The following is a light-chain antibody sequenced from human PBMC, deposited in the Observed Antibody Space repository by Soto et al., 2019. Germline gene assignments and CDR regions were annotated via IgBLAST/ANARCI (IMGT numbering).Light chain of an antibody. CDR1: QTVSSSY. CDR3: QQYASSPIT. V-gene: IGKV3-20*01. CDR2: GAS. Sequence: EIVLTQSPGTLSLSPGERATLSCRASQTVSSSYLAWYQQKPGQAPRLLIYGASSRATGIPDRFSGIESGTDFTLTISRLEPEDFAVYYCQQYASSPITFGQGTRLEIK. J-gene: IGKJ5*01.